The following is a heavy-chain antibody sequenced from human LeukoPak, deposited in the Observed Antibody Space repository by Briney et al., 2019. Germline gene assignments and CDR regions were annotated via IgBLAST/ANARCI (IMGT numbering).Heavy chain of an antibody. D-gene: IGHD3-22*01. J-gene: IGHJ4*02. CDR2: IYHSGST. Sequence: SETLSLTCTVSGDSISSSSHYWGWIRQPPGKGLEWIGEIYHSGSTNYNPSLKSRVTISVDKSKNQFSLKLSSVTAADTAVYYCARGGESGYVDYWGQGTLVTVSS. CDR3: ARGGESGYVDY. CDR1: GDSISSSSHY. V-gene: IGHV4-39*07.